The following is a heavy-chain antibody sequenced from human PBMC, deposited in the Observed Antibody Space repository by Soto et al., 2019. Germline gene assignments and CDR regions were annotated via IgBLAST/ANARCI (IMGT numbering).Heavy chain of an antibody. V-gene: IGHV4-39*01. CDR1: GGSIRSSSYY. Sequence: PSETLSLTCTVSGGSIRSSSYYWGWIRQPPGKGLEWIGSIYYSGSTYYNPSLKSRVTISVDTSKNQFSLKLSSVTAADTAVYYCAIQGVAVAGPRDYWGQGTLVTVSS. CDR2: IYYSGST. D-gene: IGHD6-19*01. J-gene: IGHJ4*02. CDR3: AIQGVAVAGPRDY.